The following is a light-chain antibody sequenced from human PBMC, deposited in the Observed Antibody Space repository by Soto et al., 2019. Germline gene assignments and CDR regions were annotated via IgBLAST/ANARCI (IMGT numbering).Light chain of an antibody. CDR3: SAYTRSSPLV. V-gene: IGLV2-14*01. Sequence: QSVLTQPASVSGSPGQSITISCTGTSSDVGGYNYVSWYQQLPGKAPKLMIYDVSNRPSGISNRFSGSKSGNTASLTISGLQAEGEADYYCSAYTRSSPLVFGGGTKLTVL. CDR1: SSDVGGYNY. CDR2: DVS. J-gene: IGLJ2*01.